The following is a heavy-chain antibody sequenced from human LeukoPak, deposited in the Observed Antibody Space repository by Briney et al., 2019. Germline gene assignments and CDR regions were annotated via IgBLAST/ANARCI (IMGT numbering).Heavy chain of an antibody. D-gene: IGHD2-2*02. CDR3: ARGVPAAIRDY. Sequence: GGSLRLSCAASGFTFSSYWMHWVRQAPGKGLVWVSRINTDGSSTSYADSVKGRFTISRDNAKNTLYLQMNSLRAEDTAVYYCARGVPAAIRDYWGQGTLVTVSS. CDR1: GFTFSSYW. J-gene: IGHJ4*02. V-gene: IGHV3-74*01. CDR2: INTDGSST.